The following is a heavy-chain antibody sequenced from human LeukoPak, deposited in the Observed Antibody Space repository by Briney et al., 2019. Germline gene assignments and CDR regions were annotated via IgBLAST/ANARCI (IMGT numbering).Heavy chain of an antibody. D-gene: IGHD3-10*01. J-gene: IGHJ4*02. Sequence: GASVKVSCKASGSTFTGYYMHWVRQAPGQGLEWMGWISPNSGGTNYAQKFQGRVTMTRDTFISTAYMELSSLRSDDTAVYYCASPDYINYGSGTYCLSYWGQGTLVTVSS. CDR2: ISPNSGGT. CDR1: GSTFTGYY. CDR3: ASPDYINYGSGTYCLSY. V-gene: IGHV1-2*02.